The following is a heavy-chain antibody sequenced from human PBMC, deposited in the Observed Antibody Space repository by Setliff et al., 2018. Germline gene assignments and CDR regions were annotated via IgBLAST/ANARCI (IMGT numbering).Heavy chain of an antibody. J-gene: IGHJ2*01. CDR2: ISGSGGST. CDR3: ARYSWWYFDL. Sequence: PGGSLRLSCAASGFTFTSYAMRWVRQAPGKGLEWVSSISGSGGSTYYADSVKGRCTISRDNAKNTVSLQMHSLRAEDTAVYYCARYSWWYFDLWGRGTLVTVSS. V-gene: IGHV3-23*01. CDR1: GFTFTSYA. D-gene: IGHD2-15*01.